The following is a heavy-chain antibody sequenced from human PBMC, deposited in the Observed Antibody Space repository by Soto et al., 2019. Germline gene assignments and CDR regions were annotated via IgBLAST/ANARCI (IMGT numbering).Heavy chain of an antibody. Sequence: GGSLRLSCAASGFTFSSYSMNWVRQAPGKGLEWVSYISSSSSTIYYADSVKGRFTISRDNAKNSLYLQMNSLRDEDTAVYYCARESAAIYDYVWGSYRQYFDYWGQGTLVTV. CDR2: ISSSSSTI. V-gene: IGHV3-48*02. D-gene: IGHD3-16*02. J-gene: IGHJ4*02. CDR1: GFTFSSYS. CDR3: ARESAAIYDYVWGSYRQYFDY.